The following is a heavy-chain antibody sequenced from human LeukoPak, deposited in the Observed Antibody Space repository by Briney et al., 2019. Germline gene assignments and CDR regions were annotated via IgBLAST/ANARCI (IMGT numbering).Heavy chain of an antibody. CDR1: GFTFSSYA. CDR2: ISGSGGST. V-gene: IGHV3-23*01. D-gene: IGHD3-22*01. CDR3: AKDVPYYYDSSGIY. J-gene: IGHJ4*02. Sequence: GGSLRLSCAASGFTFSSYAMSWVRQAPGKGLEWVSAISGSGGSTYYADSVKGRFTISRDNPKNTLYLQMNSLRAEDTAVYYCAKDVPYYYDSSGIYWGQGTLVTASS.